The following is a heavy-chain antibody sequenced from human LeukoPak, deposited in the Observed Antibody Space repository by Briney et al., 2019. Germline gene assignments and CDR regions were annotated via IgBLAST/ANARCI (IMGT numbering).Heavy chain of an antibody. CDR3: ARLEQWLAPYYYYGMDV. D-gene: IGHD6-19*01. J-gene: IGHJ6*02. Sequence: SETLSLTCTVSGGSISSGGYYWSWIRQHPGKGLEWIGYIYYSGSTYYNPSLKSRVTISVDTSKNQFSLKLSSVTAADTAVYYCARLEQWLAPYYYYGMDVWGQGTTVTVSS. CDR2: IYYSGST. V-gene: IGHV4-31*03. CDR1: GGSISSGGYY.